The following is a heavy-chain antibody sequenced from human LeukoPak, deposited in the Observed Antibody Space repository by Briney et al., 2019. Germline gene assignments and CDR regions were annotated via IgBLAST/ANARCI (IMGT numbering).Heavy chain of an antibody. Sequence: GGSLRLSCAASGFTFSSYAMHWVRQAPGKGLEWVAVISYDGSNKYYADSVKGRFTISRDNSKNTLYLQMNSLRAEDTAVYYCARDTYIAAAMIVFDHWGQGTLVTVSS. V-gene: IGHV3-30-3*01. J-gene: IGHJ4*02. CDR1: GFTFSSYA. CDR2: ISYDGSNK. D-gene: IGHD6-13*01. CDR3: ARDTYIAAAMIVFDH.